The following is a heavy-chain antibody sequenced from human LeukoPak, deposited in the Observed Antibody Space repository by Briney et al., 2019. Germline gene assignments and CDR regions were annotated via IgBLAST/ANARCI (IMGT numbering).Heavy chain of an antibody. CDR1: GFTFRSYG. V-gene: IGHV3-33*01. CDR2: IWYDGSNQ. CDR3: ARGDIVGATTTPFDY. J-gene: IGHJ4*02. D-gene: IGHD1-26*01. Sequence: GRSLRLSCAASGFTFRSYGMHWVRQAPGKGLERVAVIWYDGSNQYYADSVKGRFTISRDNSKNTLYLQMNSLRAEDTAVYYCARGDIVGATTTPFDYWGQGTLVTVSS.